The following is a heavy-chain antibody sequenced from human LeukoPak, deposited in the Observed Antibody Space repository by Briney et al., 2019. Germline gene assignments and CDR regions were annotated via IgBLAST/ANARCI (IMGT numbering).Heavy chain of an antibody. CDR1: GFTFDDYA. Sequence: GGSLRLSCAASGFTFDDYAMHWVRQAPGKGLEWVPLISGDGGSTYYADSVKGRFTISRDNSKNSLYLQMNSLRTEDTALYYCAKDGRWLQWGYFDYWGQGTLVTVSS. V-gene: IGHV3-43*02. D-gene: IGHD5-24*01. CDR2: ISGDGGST. CDR3: AKDGRWLQWGYFDY. J-gene: IGHJ4*02.